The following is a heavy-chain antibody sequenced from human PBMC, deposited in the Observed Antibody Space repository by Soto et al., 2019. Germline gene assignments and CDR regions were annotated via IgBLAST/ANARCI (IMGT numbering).Heavy chain of an antibody. D-gene: IGHD3-10*01. CDR3: ARPRFRGMDV. J-gene: IGHJ6*02. CDR1: GFRLSNHF. Sequence: EMQLVESGGGLVQPGGSLRLSCVASGFRLSNHFMNWVRQAPGKGLEWVATIKEDGREKYYVESVEGRFTISRDNAKNSLYLEVSNVRDGDEAVYYCARPRFRGMDVWGQGTTVTVSS. CDR2: IKEDGREK. V-gene: IGHV3-7*03.